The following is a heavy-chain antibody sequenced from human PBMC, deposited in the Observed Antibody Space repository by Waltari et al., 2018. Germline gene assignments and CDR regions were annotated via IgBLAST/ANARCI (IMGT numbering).Heavy chain of an antibody. J-gene: IGHJ3*02. CDR2: IYYSGST. V-gene: IGHV4-59*11. CDR1: GGSISSHY. D-gene: IGHD5-18*01. CDR3: ARDLRIQLWIDAFDI. Sequence: QVQLQESGPGLVKPSETLSLTCTVSGGSISSHYWSWIRQPPGKGLEWIGYIYYSGSTNYNPSLKSRVTISVDTSKNQFSLKLSSVTAADTAVYYCARDLRIQLWIDAFDIWGQGTMVTVSS.